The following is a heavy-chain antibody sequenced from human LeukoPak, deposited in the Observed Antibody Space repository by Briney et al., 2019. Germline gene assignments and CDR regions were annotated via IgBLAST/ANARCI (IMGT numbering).Heavy chain of an antibody. Sequence: GGSLRLSCTASGFSFSSYEMDWVRQAPGQGLDWVSAISGSGGSTYYADSVKGRFTISRDNSKNTLYLQMNSLRAEDSAVYYCAKITSCNSTSCPLGYWGQGTLVTVSS. V-gene: IGHV3-23*01. J-gene: IGHJ4*02. D-gene: IGHD2-2*01. CDR2: ISGSGGST. CDR1: GFSFSSYE. CDR3: AKITSCNSTSCPLGY.